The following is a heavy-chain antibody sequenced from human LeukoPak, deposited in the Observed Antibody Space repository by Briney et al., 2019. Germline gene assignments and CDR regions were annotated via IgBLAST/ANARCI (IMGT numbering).Heavy chain of an antibody. Sequence: PGGSLRLSCAASGFTFNTYTMNWVRQAPGKGLEWVSSISSGTSYIYYADSVKGRFTIFRDNAKNSLYLQMNSLRAEDTAVYYCARDPTSSWETAFDIWGQGTMVTVSS. CDR2: ISSGTSYI. J-gene: IGHJ3*02. V-gene: IGHV3-21*01. CDR1: GFTFNTYT. CDR3: ARDPTSSWETAFDI. D-gene: IGHD1-26*01.